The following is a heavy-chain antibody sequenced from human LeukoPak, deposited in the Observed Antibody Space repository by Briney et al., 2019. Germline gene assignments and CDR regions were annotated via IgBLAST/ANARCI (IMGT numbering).Heavy chain of an antibody. Sequence: ASVKVSCKASGYTFTGYYMHWVRQAPGQGLEWMGWINPNSGGTNYAQKFQGRVTMTTDTSISTAYMELSRLRSDDTAVYYCASATFGGVIDRAWGQGTLVTVSS. V-gene: IGHV1-2*02. CDR1: GYTFTGYY. D-gene: IGHD3-16*02. J-gene: IGHJ5*02. CDR2: INPNSGGT. CDR3: ASATFGGVIDRA.